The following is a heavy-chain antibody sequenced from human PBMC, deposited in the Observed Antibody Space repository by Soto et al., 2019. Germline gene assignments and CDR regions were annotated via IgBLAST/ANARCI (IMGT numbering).Heavy chain of an antibody. CDR2: ISSSSSYI. J-gene: IGHJ6*03. V-gene: IGHV3-21*01. CDR3: ARLVVPAAMPMGDYYYYMDV. Sequence: GGSLRLSCAASGFTFSSYSMNWVRQAPGKGLEWVSSISSSSSYIYYADSVKGRLTISRDNAKNSLYLQMNSLRAEDTAVYYCARLVVPAAMPMGDYYYYMDVWGKGTTVTVSS. CDR1: GFTFSSYS. D-gene: IGHD2-2*01.